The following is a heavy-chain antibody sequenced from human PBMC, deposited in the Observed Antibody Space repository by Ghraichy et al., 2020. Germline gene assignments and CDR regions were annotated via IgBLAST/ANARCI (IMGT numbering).Heavy chain of an antibody. Sequence: SQTLSLTCTVSGGSISGGGYYWSWIRQHPGKGLEWIGYIYYSGSTYYNPSLKSRVTISVDTSKNQFSLKLSSVTAADTAVYYCARDKGIWLLQEARWFDPWGQGTLVTVSS. J-gene: IGHJ5*02. D-gene: IGHD2-15*01. CDR2: IYYSGST. CDR1: GGSISGGGYY. V-gene: IGHV4-31*03. CDR3: ARDKGIWLLQEARWFDP.